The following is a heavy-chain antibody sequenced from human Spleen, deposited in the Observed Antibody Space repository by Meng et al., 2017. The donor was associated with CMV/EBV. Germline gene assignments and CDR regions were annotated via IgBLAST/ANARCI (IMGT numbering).Heavy chain of an antibody. D-gene: IGHD3-22*01. CDR3: ARVADSSGYYVTFDP. Sequence: GESLKISCAASGFAFSTYWMNWVRQVPGKGLVWVALIYSDGSSSRYADSVKGRFTISRDNAKNTVYLQMNSLRAEDTAVYYCARVADSSGYYVTFDPWGQGTLVTVSS. CDR1: GFAFSTYW. J-gene: IGHJ5*02. CDR2: IYSDGSSS. V-gene: IGHV3-74*01.